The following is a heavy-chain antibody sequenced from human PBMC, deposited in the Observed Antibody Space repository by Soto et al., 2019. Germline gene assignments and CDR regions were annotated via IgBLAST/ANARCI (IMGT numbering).Heavy chain of an antibody. Sequence: SETQSLTCAVSGGSISSTNWWSWVRQPPGKGLEWIGEIFHSGSTNYNPSLKSRVTISVDKSKNQFSLKLNSVAAADTAVYYCARDTRDGYYFEYWGQGILVTVSS. CDR3: ARDTRDGYYFEY. CDR1: GGSISSTNW. D-gene: IGHD1-26*01. CDR2: IFHSGST. J-gene: IGHJ4*02. V-gene: IGHV4-4*02.